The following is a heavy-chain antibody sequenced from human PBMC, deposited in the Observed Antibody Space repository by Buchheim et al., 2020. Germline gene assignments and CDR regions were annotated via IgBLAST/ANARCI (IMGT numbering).Heavy chain of an antibody. CDR3: TNDPPYSGFAFAM. V-gene: IGHV3-48*01. Sequence: EVKLVESGGGLVQPGGSLRLSCESSGFTFSTSTMSWVRQTPAKGLEWVSYISANSRTIYYADSVRGRFTVSRDNARNSLFLDMSSLRVEDTAVYYCTNDPPYSGFAFAMWGQGT. CDR2: ISANSRTI. J-gene: IGHJ3*02. CDR1: GFTFSTST. D-gene: IGHD1-26*01.